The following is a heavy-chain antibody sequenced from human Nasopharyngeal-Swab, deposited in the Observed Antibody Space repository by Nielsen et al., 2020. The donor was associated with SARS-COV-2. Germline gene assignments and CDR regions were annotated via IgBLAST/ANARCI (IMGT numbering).Heavy chain of an antibody. CDR1: GFSLSTSGMC. J-gene: IGHJ6*02. D-gene: IGHD3-9*01. CDR2: IDWDDDK. V-gene: IGHV2-70*11. CDR3: ARLILTGYPPNYYGMDV. Sequence: SGPTLVKPTQTLTLTCTFSGFSLSTSGMCVSWIRQPPEKALEWLARIDWDDDKYYSTSLKTRLTISKDTSKNQVVLTMTNMDPVDTATYYCARLILTGYPPNYYGMDVWGQGTTVTVSS.